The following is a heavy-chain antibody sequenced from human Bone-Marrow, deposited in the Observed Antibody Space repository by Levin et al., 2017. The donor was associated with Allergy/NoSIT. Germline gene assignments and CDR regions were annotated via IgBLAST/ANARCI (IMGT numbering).Heavy chain of an antibody. V-gene: IGHV3-53*01. D-gene: IGHD2-15*01. CDR2: IYSGGST. J-gene: IGHJ4*02. Sequence: GESLKISCATTGLTVSYNYMSWVRQAPGKGLEWVSVIYSGGSTYYTDSVKGRFIISRDNSKNTLYLQMNTLKNEDTAVYYCAGDRYGSATVWGQGTLVTVSS. CDR3: AGDRYGSATV. CDR1: GLTVSYNY.